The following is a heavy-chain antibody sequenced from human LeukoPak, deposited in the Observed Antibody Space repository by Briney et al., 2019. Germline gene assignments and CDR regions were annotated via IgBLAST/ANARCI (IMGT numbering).Heavy chain of an antibody. CDR1: GGSISSGDYY. J-gene: IGHJ5*02. CDR2: IYYSGNT. CDR3: ARDLSPHGFDP. V-gene: IGHV4-30-4*01. Sequence: SETLSLTCTVSGGSISSGDYYWSWIRQPPGKGLEWIGYIYYSGNTYYKPPLKSRVTISLDTSNNQFSLKLSSVTAADTAVYYCARDLSPHGFDPWGQGILVTVSS.